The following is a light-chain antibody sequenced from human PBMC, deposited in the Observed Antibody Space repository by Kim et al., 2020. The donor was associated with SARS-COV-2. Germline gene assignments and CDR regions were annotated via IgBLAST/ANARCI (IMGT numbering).Light chain of an antibody. CDR1: QSIANY. Sequence: LSASVGDRITITCRASQSIANYLNWFQQKPGKAPKLLIFAASNLQSGVSSRFSGRGSGTDFTLTINSLQPEDFATYYCQQSFSTPNSFGQGTKLEI. V-gene: IGKV1-39*01. J-gene: IGKJ2*03. CDR3: QQSFSTPNS. CDR2: AAS.